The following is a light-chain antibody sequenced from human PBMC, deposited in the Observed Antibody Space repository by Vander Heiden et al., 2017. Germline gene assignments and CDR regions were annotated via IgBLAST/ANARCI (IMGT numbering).Light chain of an antibody. Sequence: QSVLTQPPSASGAPGQRVTISCSGSSSNIGSNYVYWYQQHPGTAPKLHIYRNNQRPSGVPDRFSGSKSGTSASLAISGLRSEDEADYYCSACDGSLSGVVFGGGTKLTVL. J-gene: IGLJ2*01. CDR3: SACDGSLSGVV. CDR1: SSNIGSNY. CDR2: RNN. V-gene: IGLV1-47*01.